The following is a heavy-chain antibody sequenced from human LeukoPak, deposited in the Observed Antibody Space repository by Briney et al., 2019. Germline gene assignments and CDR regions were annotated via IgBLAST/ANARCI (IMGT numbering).Heavy chain of an antibody. CDR3: AKGAYDYIEIGYFDS. V-gene: IGHV3-23*01. D-gene: IGHD5-12*01. CDR1: GFTSTNYA. J-gene: IGHJ4*02. CDR2: LIGSSGST. Sequence: GGSLRLSCAASGFTSTNYAMNWVRQAPGKGLEWVSVLIGSSGSTDYADSVKGRFTISRDNSKNTVFLQMNSLRAEDTAIYYCAKGAYDYIEIGYFDSWGQGTLVTVSS.